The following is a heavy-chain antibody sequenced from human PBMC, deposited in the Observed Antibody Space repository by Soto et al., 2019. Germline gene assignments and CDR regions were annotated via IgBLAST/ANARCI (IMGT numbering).Heavy chain of an antibody. CDR3: ARGRGLYDSSGYYYNGRFDP. J-gene: IGHJ5*02. Sequence: SETLSLTCAVYGGYFSGYYWSWIRQPPGKGLEWIGEINHSGSTNYNPSLKSRVTISVDTSKNQFSLKLSSVTAADTAVYYCARGRGLYDSSGYYYNGRFDPWGQGTLVTVSS. CDR1: GGYFSGYY. D-gene: IGHD3-22*01. V-gene: IGHV4-34*01. CDR2: INHSGST.